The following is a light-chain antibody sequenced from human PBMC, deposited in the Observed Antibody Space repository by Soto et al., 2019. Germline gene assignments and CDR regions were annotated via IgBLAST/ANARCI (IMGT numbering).Light chain of an antibody. Sequence: EIVLTQSPGTLSLSPGERATLSCRASQSVSSSYFAWYQQKPGQTPRLLIYGASSRATGIPDRFSGGGSGTDFTLTISRLEPEDFAVYYCQQCGSSPRTFGQGTKVEI. CDR1: QSVSSSY. CDR2: GAS. V-gene: IGKV3-20*01. CDR3: QQCGSSPRT. J-gene: IGKJ1*01.